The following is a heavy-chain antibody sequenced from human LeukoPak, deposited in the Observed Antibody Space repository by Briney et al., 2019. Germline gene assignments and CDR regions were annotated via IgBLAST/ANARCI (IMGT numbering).Heavy chain of an antibody. CDR3: AKGGYCSSPSCHFDAFDI. D-gene: IGHD2-2*03. Sequence: QTGGSLRLSCAASGITVSSSSMIWVRQAPGKGLEWVSLIYSDFGTNYADSVKGRFTISRDNSKNTLSLQMNSLRPEDTAVYYCAKGGYCSSPSCHFDAFDIWGQGTMVTVSS. V-gene: IGHV3-53*01. CDR2: IYSDFGT. CDR1: GITVSSSS. J-gene: IGHJ3*02.